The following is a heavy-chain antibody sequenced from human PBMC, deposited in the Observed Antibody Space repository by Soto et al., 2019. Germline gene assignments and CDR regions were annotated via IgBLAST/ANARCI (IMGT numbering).Heavy chain of an antibody. Sequence: ASVKVSCKASGYTFTGYYMHWVRQAPGQGLEWMGWINPNSGGTNYAQKFQGWVTMTRDTSISTAYMELSRLRSDDTAVYYCARDGLVGATPAFDIWGQGTMVPVSS. CDR3: ARDGLVGATPAFDI. J-gene: IGHJ3*02. D-gene: IGHD1-26*01. CDR2: INPNSGGT. CDR1: GYTFTGYY. V-gene: IGHV1-2*04.